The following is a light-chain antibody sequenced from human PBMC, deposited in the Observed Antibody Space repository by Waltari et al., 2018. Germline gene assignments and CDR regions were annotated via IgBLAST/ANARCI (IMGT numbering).Light chain of an antibody. Sequence: GGNNIGSKSVHWYQQRPDHAPVLVVYDDSDRPSGIPERFSGSNSGNTATLIISRVEAGDEADYYCQVWESSSDHLVFGGGTKLTVL. CDR1: NIGSKS. V-gene: IGLV3-21*02. CDR3: QVWESSSDHLV. CDR2: DDS. J-gene: IGLJ2*01.